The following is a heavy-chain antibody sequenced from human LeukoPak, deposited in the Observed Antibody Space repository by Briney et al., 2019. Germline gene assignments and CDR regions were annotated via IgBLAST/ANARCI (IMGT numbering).Heavy chain of an antibody. D-gene: IGHD5-24*01. Sequence: GASVKVSCKASGGTFSSYAISWVRQAPGQGLEWMGIINPSGGSTSYAQKFQGRVTMTRDMSTSTVYMELSSLRSEDTAVYYCARADGYNSGLPYWGQGTLVTVSS. CDR3: ARADGYNSGLPY. CDR2: INPSGGST. J-gene: IGHJ4*02. V-gene: IGHV1-46*01. CDR1: GGTFSSYA.